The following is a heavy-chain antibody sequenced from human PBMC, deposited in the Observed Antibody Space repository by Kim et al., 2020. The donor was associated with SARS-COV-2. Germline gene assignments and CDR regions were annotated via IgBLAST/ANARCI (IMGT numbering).Heavy chain of an antibody. J-gene: IGHJ3*02. Sequence: SETLSLTCTVSGGSISSYSWSWIRQPAGKGLEWIGRMYTSGSTNYNRSLKSRATMSVNTSKNQLSLKLSSVNVAETAVNYWAREEIMIFATLAFGIGGQG. CDR1: GGSISSYS. CDR2: MYTSGST. CDR3: AREEIMIFATLAFGI. D-gene: IGHD3-9*01. V-gene: IGHV4-4*07.